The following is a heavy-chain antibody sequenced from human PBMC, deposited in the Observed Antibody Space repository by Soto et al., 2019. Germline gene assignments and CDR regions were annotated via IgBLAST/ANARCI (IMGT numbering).Heavy chain of an antibody. Sequence: EVQLLESGGGLVQPGGSLRLSCTASGFTFSSFGMSWVRQAPGQGLEWVSSLSGDGTTTYYVDSVKCRFTISRDNSKNTLSLQMNSLTTEDTAVYYCAKDITFDSSAYNYWGQGILVTVSS. V-gene: IGHV3-23*01. CDR1: GFTFSSFG. CDR2: LSGDGTTT. D-gene: IGHD3-22*01. CDR3: AKDITFDSSAYNY. J-gene: IGHJ4*02.